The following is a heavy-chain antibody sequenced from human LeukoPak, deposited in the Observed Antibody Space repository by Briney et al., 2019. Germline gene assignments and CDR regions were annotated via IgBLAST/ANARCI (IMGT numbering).Heavy chain of an antibody. V-gene: IGHV3-23*01. CDR2: ISGGGGTT. CDR1: EFTFSSFA. Sequence: GGSLRLSCAASEFTFSSFAMSWVRQAPGKGLEWVSAISGGGGTTYYADSVKGRFTLSRDNSKSTLYLQMNSLRAEDTAVYYCAHHRGSLDSNTEHFQHWGQGTLAMVSS. CDR3: AHHRGSLDSNTEHFQH. J-gene: IGHJ1*01. D-gene: IGHD1-26*01.